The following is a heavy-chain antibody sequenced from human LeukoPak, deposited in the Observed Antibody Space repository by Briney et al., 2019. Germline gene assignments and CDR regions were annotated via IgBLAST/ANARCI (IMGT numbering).Heavy chain of an antibody. CDR3: ARYTAMVTGAFDI. Sequence: PSETLSLTCTVSGGSISSYYWSWIRQPPGKGLEWIGYIYYRGSAKYNPSLKSRVAISVDTSKSQFSVKLTSVTAADTAVYYCARYTAMVTGAFDIWGQGTMVTVSS. D-gene: IGHD5-18*01. CDR2: IYYRGSA. V-gene: IGHV4-59*01. CDR1: GGSISSYY. J-gene: IGHJ3*02.